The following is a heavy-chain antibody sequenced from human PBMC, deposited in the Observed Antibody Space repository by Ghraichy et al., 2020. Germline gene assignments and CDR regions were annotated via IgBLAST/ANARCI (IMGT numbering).Heavy chain of an antibody. Sequence: SETLSLTYTVSGVSISTYYWSWIRQPPGKGLEWIGYLYDGGSTNYKPSLKSRVTISVDTSKNQLSLKLTSVTAADTAIYYCARDWGSSSSGGLGPWGQGTLVTVSS. CDR2: LYDGGST. CDR3: ARDWGSSSSGGLGP. D-gene: IGHD2-2*01. V-gene: IGHV4-59*01. CDR1: GVSISTYY. J-gene: IGHJ5*02.